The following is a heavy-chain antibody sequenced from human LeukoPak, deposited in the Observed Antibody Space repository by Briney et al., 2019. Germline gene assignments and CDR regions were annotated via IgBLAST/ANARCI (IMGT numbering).Heavy chain of an antibody. CDR2: ISSDENTK. CDR3: AKKGGSSGRYDYLDY. J-gene: IGHJ4*02. CDR1: GFTFSCCA. V-gene: IGHV3-30-3*02. Sequence: GGSLRLSCAASGFTFSCCAIHWVRQAPGRGLEWVAVISSDENTKFYADTVKGRFTVYRDNSKKTVWLQMNSLRAEDTAVYYCAKKGGSSGRYDYLDYWGQGTLVTVSS. D-gene: IGHD6-19*01.